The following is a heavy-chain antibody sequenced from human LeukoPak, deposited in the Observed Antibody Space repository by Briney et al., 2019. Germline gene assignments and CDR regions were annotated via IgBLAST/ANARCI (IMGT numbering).Heavy chain of an antibody. CDR1: GFTVSSNY. CDR3: AKDPNTYSGSYLNAFDI. V-gene: IGHV3-53*01. CDR2: IYSGGST. Sequence: GGSLRLSCAASGFTVSSNYMSWVRQAPGKGLEWVSVIYSGGSTYYADSVKGRFTISRDNSKNTLYLQMNSLRAEDTAVYYCAKDPNTYSGSYLNAFDIWGQGTMVTVSS. D-gene: IGHD1-26*01. J-gene: IGHJ3*02.